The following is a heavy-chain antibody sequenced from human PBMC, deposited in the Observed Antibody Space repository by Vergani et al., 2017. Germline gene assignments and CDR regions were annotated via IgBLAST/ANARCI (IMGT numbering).Heavy chain of an antibody. Sequence: QVQLVESGGGVVQPGRSLRLSCAASGFTFSSYGMHWVRQAPGKGLEWVAVIWYDGSNKYYADSVKGRFTISRDNSKNTLYLQMNSLRAEDTAVYYCARDLREGDFWSGYYYYYYYGMDVWGQGTTVTASS. CDR2: IWYDGSNK. V-gene: IGHV3-33*01. CDR1: GFTFSSYG. D-gene: IGHD3-3*01. CDR3: ARDLREGDFWSGYYYYYYYGMDV. J-gene: IGHJ6*02.